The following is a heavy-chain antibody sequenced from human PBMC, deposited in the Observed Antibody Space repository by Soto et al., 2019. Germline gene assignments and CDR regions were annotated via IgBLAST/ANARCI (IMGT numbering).Heavy chain of an antibody. CDR2: IGGSGGKT. Sequence: EVQLVESGGGLVQPGGSLRLSCAASGFTVSSYEMHWVRQAPGQGLEWVSYIGGSGGKTYYADSVKGRFTISRDNAKNSLYLQMNSLRAEDTAVYYCAGHFPWDLLDYWGQGTLVTVSS. CDR1: GFTVSSYE. J-gene: IGHJ4*02. CDR3: AGHFPWDLLDY. V-gene: IGHV3-48*03. D-gene: IGHD1-26*01.